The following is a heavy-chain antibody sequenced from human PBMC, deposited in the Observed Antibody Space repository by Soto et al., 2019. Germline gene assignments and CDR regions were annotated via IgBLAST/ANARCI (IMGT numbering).Heavy chain of an antibody. Sequence: QVTLKESGPVLVKPTETLTLTCTVSGFSLSNARMGVSWIRQPPVKALEWLAHIFSNDEKSYSTSLKSRLTISKDTSKSQVVRTMTHMDPVDTATYYGARFQYQLLRGAWFDPWGQGTLVTVSS. CDR3: ARFQYQLLRGAWFDP. D-gene: IGHD2-2*01. CDR1: GFSLSNARMG. CDR2: IFSNDEK. V-gene: IGHV2-26*01. J-gene: IGHJ5*02.